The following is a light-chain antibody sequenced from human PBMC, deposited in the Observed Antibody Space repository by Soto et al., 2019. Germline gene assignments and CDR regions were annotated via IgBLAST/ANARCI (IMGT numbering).Light chain of an antibody. CDR2: GAS. CDR1: QSVSSN. Sequence: EIVMTHSPATLSVSPGERATLSCRASQSVSSNLAWYQQKPGQAPRFLIYGASTRAAGIPARFSGSGSGTEFTLTISSLQSEDFAVYYCHHYNNWPRTFGQGTKVDIK. V-gene: IGKV3-15*01. J-gene: IGKJ1*01. CDR3: HHYNNWPRT.